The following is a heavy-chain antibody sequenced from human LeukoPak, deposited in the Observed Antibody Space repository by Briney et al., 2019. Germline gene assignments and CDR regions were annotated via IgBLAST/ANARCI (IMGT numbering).Heavy chain of an antibody. J-gene: IGHJ6*03. D-gene: IGHD3-3*01. V-gene: IGHV1-69*05. CDR1: GGTFSSYA. Sequence: SVKVSCKASGGTFSSYAISWVRQAPGQGLEWMGGIIPIFGTANYAQKFQGRVTITTDESTSTAYMELSSLRSEDTAVYYCARDGRLRFSESEYYYYYMDVSGKGTTVTVSS. CDR2: IIPIFGTA. CDR3: ARDGRLRFSESEYYYYYMDV.